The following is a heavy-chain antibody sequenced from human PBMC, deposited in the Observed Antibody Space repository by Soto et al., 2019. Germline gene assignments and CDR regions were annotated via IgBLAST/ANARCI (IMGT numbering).Heavy chain of an antibody. Sequence: APETLPLTCTVSGGSISSGDYYWSWIRQPTGKGLEWIGNIHYSGSTYYNPSLRSRVTISEDTYKNQFSLKLSSVTAADTAVYCCSILNVSYHESAFDIWGQGQMVTLSS. D-gene: IGHD1-26*01. J-gene: IGHJ3*02. CDR2: IHYSGST. V-gene: IGHV4-30-4*01. CDR1: GGSISSGDYY. CDR3: SILNVSYHESAFDI.